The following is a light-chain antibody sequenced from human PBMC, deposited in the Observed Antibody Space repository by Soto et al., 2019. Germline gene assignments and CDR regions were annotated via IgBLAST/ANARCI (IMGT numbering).Light chain of an antibody. V-gene: IGKV3-20*01. Sequence: IVLTQSPGTLSLSPGESATLSCRASQSFSITYLAWYQQKPGQPPRLVVSGASSRATGVPDRFSVSGSGRDFTLTITRLESEDFAVYYCQKYGSSPPYIFGQGTKLEIK. J-gene: IGKJ2*01. CDR2: GAS. CDR1: QSFSITY. CDR3: QKYGSSPPYI.